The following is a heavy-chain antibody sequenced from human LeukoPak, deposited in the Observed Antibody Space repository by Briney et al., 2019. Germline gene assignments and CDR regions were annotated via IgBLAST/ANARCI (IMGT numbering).Heavy chain of an antibody. Sequence: SETLSLTCAVYGGSFSGYYWSWIRQPPGKGLEWIGEINHSGSTDYNPSLKSRVTISVDTSKNQFPLKLSSVTAADTAVYYCARISIAARPYNFDYWGQGTLVTVSS. V-gene: IGHV4-34*01. CDR3: ARISIAARPYNFDY. CDR2: INHSGST. D-gene: IGHD6-6*01. J-gene: IGHJ4*02. CDR1: GGSFSGYY.